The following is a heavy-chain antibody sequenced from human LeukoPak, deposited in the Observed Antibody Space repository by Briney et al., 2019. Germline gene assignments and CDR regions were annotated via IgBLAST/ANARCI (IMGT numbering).Heavy chain of an antibody. CDR3: ARDWATGTTFEFDY. Sequence: ASVKVSCKASGYTFTSYGISWVRQAPGQGLEWMGIINPSGGSTSYAQKFQGRVTMTRDTSTSTVYMELSSLRSEDTAVYYCARDWATGTTFEFDYWGQGTLVTVSS. D-gene: IGHD1-7*01. V-gene: IGHV1-46*01. J-gene: IGHJ4*02. CDR1: GYTFTSYG. CDR2: INPSGGST.